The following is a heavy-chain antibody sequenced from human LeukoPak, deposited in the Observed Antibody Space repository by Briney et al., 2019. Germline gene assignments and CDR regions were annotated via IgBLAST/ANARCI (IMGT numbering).Heavy chain of an antibody. D-gene: IGHD3-16*01. CDR3: ARTPPRGLIDY. J-gene: IGHJ4*02. CDR1: GYTFTSYD. CDR2: MSPKSGKT. V-gene: IGHV1-8*02. Sequence: ASVKVSCKASGYTFTSYDINWVRRASGQGLEWMGWMSPKSGKTGYAQKFQGRVTITRDTSISTAYMELSSLTSEDTAVYYCARTPPRGLIDYWGQGTLVTVSS.